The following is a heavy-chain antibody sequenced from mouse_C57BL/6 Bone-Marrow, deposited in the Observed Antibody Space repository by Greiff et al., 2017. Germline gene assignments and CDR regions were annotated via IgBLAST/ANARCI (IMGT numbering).Heavy chain of an antibody. V-gene: IGHV5-6*01. D-gene: IGHD1-1*01. CDR3: ARLGYGSEAMDY. CDR2: ISSGGSYT. Sequence: EVQVVESGGDLVKPGGSLKLSCAASGFTFSSYGMSWVRQTPDRRLEWVATISSGGSYTYYPDSVKGRFTISRDNAKNTLYLQMSSLKSEDTAMYDCARLGYGSEAMDYWGQGTSVTVSS. J-gene: IGHJ4*01. CDR1: GFTFSSYG.